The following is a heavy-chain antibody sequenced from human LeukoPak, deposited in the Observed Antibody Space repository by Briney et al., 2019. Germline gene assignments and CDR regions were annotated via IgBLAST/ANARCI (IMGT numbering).Heavy chain of an antibody. J-gene: IGHJ4*02. CDR2: ISYDGSNK. D-gene: IGHD6-19*01. CDR3: AKDHGYSSGWSLDY. CDR1: GFTFSSYG. V-gene: IGHV3-30*18. Sequence: GGSLRLSCAASGFTFSSYGMHWVRQAPGKGLEWVAVISYDGSNKYYADSVKGRFTISRDNSKNTLYLQMNSLRAEDTAVYYCAKDHGYSSGWSLDYWGQGTLVTVSS.